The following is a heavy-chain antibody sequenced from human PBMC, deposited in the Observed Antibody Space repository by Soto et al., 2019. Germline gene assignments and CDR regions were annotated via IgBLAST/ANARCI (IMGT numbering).Heavy chain of an antibody. CDR3: ARVKGRQWLVPAFDI. Sequence: GGSLRLSCAASGFTFSSYGMHWVRQAPGKGLEWVAVIWYDGSNKYYADSVKGRFTISRDNSKNTLYLQMNSLRAEDTAVYYCARVKGRQWLVPAFDIWGQGTMVTVSS. CDR2: IWYDGSNK. D-gene: IGHD6-19*01. J-gene: IGHJ3*02. V-gene: IGHV3-33*01. CDR1: GFTFSSYG.